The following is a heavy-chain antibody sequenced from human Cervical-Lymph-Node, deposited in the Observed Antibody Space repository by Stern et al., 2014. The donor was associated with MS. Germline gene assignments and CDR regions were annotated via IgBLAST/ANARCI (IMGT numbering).Heavy chain of an antibody. D-gene: IGHD6-19*01. V-gene: IGHV3-23*04. CDR2: ISGTDSST. CDR3: AKEGIAVASFDY. J-gene: IGHJ4*02. CDR1: GFTFSLYA. Sequence: EVQLVESGGDLAQPGGSLRLSCAVSGFTFSLYAMSWVRQAPGKGLEWGSAISGTDSSTYYAETVKGRFTISRDNSKYTLYLQMNNLRAEDTAVYYCAKEGIAVASFDYWGQGTLVTVSS.